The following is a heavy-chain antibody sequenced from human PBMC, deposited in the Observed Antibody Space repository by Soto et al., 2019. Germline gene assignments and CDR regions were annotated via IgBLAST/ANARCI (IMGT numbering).Heavy chain of an antibody. Sequence: PSETLSLTCAVYGGSFSGYYWSWIRQPPGKGLEWIGEINHSGSTNYNPSIKSRVTISVDKSKNQFSLKLSSVTAADTAVYYCARDLGGAHFDYWGQGTLVTVSA. CDR3: ARDLGGAHFDY. V-gene: IGHV4-34*01. J-gene: IGHJ4*02. CDR2: INHSGST. CDR1: GGSFSGYY.